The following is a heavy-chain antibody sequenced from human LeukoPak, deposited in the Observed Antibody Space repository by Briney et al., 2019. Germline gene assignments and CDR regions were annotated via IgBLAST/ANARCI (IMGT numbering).Heavy chain of an antibody. V-gene: IGHV3-23*01. Sequence: GGSLRLSCAASGFTFSSYAMSWVRQAPGKGLEWVSAISGSGGSTYYADSVKGRLTISRDNSKNTLYLQMNSLRAEDTAVYYCAKDHSPGSYCFVYWGQGTLVTVSS. D-gene: IGHD1-26*01. CDR2: ISGSGGST. CDR1: GFTFSSYA. J-gene: IGHJ4*02. CDR3: AKDHSPGSYCFVY.